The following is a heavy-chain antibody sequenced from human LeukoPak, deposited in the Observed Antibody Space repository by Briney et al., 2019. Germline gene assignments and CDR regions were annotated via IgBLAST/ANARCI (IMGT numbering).Heavy chain of an antibody. V-gene: IGHV1-2*02. Sequence: ASVRVSCKGSGHTFSGSYVHWVRQAPAQGLEWMGWIDPNSAGTNTNYAQKFQDRVTFTRDASVSAAYMELSRLTTDDTAVYYCARQHWPDKFVDFWGQGTLVTVSS. CDR2: IDPNSAGTNT. CDR1: GHTFSGSY. J-gene: IGHJ4*02. D-gene: IGHD1-1*01. CDR3: ARQHWPDKFVDF.